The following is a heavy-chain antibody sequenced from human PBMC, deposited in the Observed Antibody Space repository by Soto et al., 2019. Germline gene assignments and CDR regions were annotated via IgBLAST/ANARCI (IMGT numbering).Heavy chain of an antibody. CDR2: FDPEDGET. V-gene: IGHV1-24*01. Sequence: VASVKVSCKVSGYTLTELSMHWVRQAPGKGLEWMGGFDPEDGETIYAQKFQGRVTMTEDTSTDTAYMELSSLRSEDTAVYYCAKAVFKVTTYNWFDTWGQGTLVTVSS. CDR3: AKAVFKVTTYNWFDT. CDR1: GYTLTELS. D-gene: IGHD4-17*01. J-gene: IGHJ5*02.